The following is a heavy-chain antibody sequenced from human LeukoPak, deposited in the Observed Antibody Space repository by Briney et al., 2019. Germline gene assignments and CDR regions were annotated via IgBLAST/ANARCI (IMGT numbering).Heavy chain of an antibody. Sequence: ASVKVSCKASGYTFTSYGISWVRQAPGQGLEWMGSINPNSGGTNYAQKFQGGVTMTRDTSISTAYMELRRLRSDDTAVYYCARVDRYDFYFDYWGQGTLVTVSS. V-gene: IGHV1-2*02. CDR3: ARVDRYDFYFDY. CDR2: INPNSGGT. CDR1: GYTFTSYG. D-gene: IGHD5-12*01. J-gene: IGHJ4*02.